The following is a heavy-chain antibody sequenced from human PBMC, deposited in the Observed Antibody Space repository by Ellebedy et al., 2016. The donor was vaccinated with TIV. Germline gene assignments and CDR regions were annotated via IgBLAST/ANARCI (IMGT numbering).Heavy chain of an antibody. D-gene: IGHD7-27*01. CDR1: GFTFDDYA. J-gene: IGHJ2*01. CDR2: ITWDGGST. CDR3: ARDFRNWGSGKWNFDL. Sequence: PGGSLRLSCAASGFTFDDYAMYWVRQVPGKGLEWVSLITWDGGSTYFADSVKGRFTMSRDNSKSSLYLQMNSLRREDSALYYCARDFRNWGSGKWNFDLWGRGTLVSVSS. V-gene: IGHV3-43D*03.